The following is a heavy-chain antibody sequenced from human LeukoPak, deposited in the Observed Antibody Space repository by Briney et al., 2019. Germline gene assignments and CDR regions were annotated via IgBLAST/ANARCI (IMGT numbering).Heavy chain of an antibody. D-gene: IGHD4-23*01. CDR1: GFTFTCCW. V-gene: IGHV3-7*01. CDR2: IKQDGREK. Sequence: GGSLRLSCAASGFTFTCCWMSWVRQTQGKGLECVASIKQDGREKFYADSVKGRFTISRDNAKNSLYLQVNSLRAEDTAVYYCARVPGVTRYFDSWGQGILVTVSS. J-gene: IGHJ4*02. CDR3: ARVPGVTRYFDS.